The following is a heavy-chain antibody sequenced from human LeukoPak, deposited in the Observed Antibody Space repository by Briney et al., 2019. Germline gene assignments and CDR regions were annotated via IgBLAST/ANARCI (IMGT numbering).Heavy chain of an antibody. J-gene: IGHJ4*02. Sequence: SETLSLTCDVSGYSISRGYYWGWVRRSPGKGLEWIANIHHSGRTYYNPSLKSRVTISVDMSKNQISLKLTSVTAADTAVYHCTRETIRFCSDTDCLQGEIWGQGALVTVSS. CDR2: IHHSGRT. CDR3: TRETIRFCSDTDCLQGEI. V-gene: IGHV4-38-2*02. D-gene: IGHD2-15*01. CDR1: GYSISRGYY.